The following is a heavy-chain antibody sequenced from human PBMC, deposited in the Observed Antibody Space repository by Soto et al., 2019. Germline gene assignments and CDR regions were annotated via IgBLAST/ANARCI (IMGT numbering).Heavy chain of an antibody. CDR1: RFTFSYYA. CDR3: AKEELRYFDWLLWVPDY. V-gene: IGHV3-30*04. D-gene: IGHD3-9*01. Sequence: GGSLRLSCAASRFTFSYYAMHWIRQAPGKGLEWMAVILSDGSKQYYADSVKGRFTISRDNSKNTLYLQMNSLRGEDTAVYYCAKEELRYFDWLLWVPDYWGQGTLVTVSS. J-gene: IGHJ4*02. CDR2: ILSDGSKQ.